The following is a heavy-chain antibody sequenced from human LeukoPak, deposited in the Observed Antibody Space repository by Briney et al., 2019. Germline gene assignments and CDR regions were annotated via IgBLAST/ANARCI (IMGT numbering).Heavy chain of an antibody. D-gene: IGHD5-24*01. CDR1: GYTFTSYD. CDR2: MNSNSGNT. Sequence: ASVKVSCKASGYTFTSYDINWVRQATGQGLEWMGWMNSNSGNTGYAQKFQGRVTMTRDTSISTAYMELGRLRSDDTAVYYCARVERWLQLCYWGQGTLVTVSS. CDR3: ARVERWLQLCY. V-gene: IGHV1-8*01. J-gene: IGHJ4*02.